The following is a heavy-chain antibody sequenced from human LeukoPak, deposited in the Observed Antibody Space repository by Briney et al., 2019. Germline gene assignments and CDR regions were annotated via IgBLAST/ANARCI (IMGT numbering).Heavy chain of an antibody. CDR2: INPDSGGT. V-gene: IGHV1-2*02. D-gene: IGHD1-1*01. CDR1: GYTFTSYG. J-gene: IGHJ6*03. CDR3: ARDKQLDWAHYYYMDV. Sequence: ASVKVSCKASGYTFTSYGISWVRQAPGQGLEWMGWINPDSGGTNYAQKFQGRVTMTRDTSINTAYMELSRLRSDDTAVYYCARDKQLDWAHYYYMDVWGKGTTVTVSS.